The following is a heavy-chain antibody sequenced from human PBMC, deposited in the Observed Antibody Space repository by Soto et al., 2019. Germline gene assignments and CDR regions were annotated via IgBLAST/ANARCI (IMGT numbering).Heavy chain of an antibody. Sequence: GGSLRLSCAASGFTFSSYEMNWARQAPGKGLEWFSYISSSGSTIYYADSVKGRFTISRDNTKNSLYLQMDSLRAEDTAVYYCATYNWNYSGLDVWGQGTTVTVSS. CDR2: ISSSGSTI. V-gene: IGHV3-48*03. J-gene: IGHJ6*02. CDR3: ATYNWNYSGLDV. D-gene: IGHD1-20*01. CDR1: GFTFSSYE.